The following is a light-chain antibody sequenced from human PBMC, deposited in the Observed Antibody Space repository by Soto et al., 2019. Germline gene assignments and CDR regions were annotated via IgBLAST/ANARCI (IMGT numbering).Light chain of an antibody. CDR1: QSVIIN. CDR3: KKYNNWPRK. J-gene: IGKJ1*01. CDR2: GES. Sequence: EIVMTPSPATLSVSPWEIATLSCSSSQSVIINLALYQQTPGQAPRLLIYGESTRATGIPARFSGSGSGTEFTLTISSLQSEDFAVYYCKKYNNWPRKFGQGTKVAI. V-gene: IGKV3-15*01.